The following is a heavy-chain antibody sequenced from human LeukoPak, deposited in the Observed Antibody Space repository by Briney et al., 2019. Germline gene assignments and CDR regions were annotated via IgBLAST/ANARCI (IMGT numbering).Heavy chain of an antibody. Sequence: GGSLRLSCAASGFTFSSYWMHWVRQAPGKGLAWVSRINSDGSSTSYADSVKGRYTISRDNAKNTLYLQMNSLRAEDTAVYYCARDGIYGDYGHWGQGTLVTVSS. V-gene: IGHV3-74*01. J-gene: IGHJ4*02. CDR3: ARDGIYGDYGH. D-gene: IGHD4-17*01. CDR2: INSDGSST. CDR1: GFTFSSYW.